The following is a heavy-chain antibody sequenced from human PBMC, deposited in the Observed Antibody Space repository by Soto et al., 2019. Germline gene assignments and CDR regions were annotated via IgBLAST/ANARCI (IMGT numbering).Heavy chain of an antibody. J-gene: IGHJ4*02. V-gene: IGHV4-31*03. Sequence: SETLSLTCTVSGGSISSGGYYGNWIRQHPGKGLEGIGYTYYSGNTYYNPSLNSRVTISANPSKNQLSLELSSVTAAERAVYYCARLSSSGWPLDYRGERTLVTVPS. D-gene: IGHD6-19*01. CDR3: ARLSSSGWPLDY. CDR2: TYYSGNT. CDR1: GGSISSGGYY.